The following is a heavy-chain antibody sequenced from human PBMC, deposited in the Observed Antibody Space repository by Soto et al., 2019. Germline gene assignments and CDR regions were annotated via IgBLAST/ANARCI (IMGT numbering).Heavy chain of an antibody. J-gene: IGHJ4*02. CDR2: IYYSWRT. Sequence: ETLSLACVVSGESISSGSYSGGWLRQPPGKGLEWIGSIYYSWRTYYNPSFKSRVTISIDTSKNQFSLKLSSVTATDTAVYYCARQRTTVVTQAYFDHWGQGALVTVSS. CDR1: GESISSGSYS. D-gene: IGHD2-21*02. CDR3: ARQRTTVVTQAYFDH. V-gene: IGHV4-39*01.